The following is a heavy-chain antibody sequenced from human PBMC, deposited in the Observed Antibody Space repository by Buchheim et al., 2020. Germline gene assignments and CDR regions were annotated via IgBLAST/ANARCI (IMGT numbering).Heavy chain of an antibody. D-gene: IGHD5-18*01. CDR2: IYHSGST. CDR1: GGSISSSNW. V-gene: IGHV4-4*02. Sequence: QVQLQESGPGLVKPSGTLSLTCAVSGGSISSSNWWSWVRQPPGKGLEWIGEIYHSGSTNYNPSLKSRVTISIAKSKNQFSLKLSSVTAADTAVYYCARDCWVGYSYGFNYYYGMDVWGQGTT. J-gene: IGHJ6*02. CDR3: ARDCWVGYSYGFNYYYGMDV.